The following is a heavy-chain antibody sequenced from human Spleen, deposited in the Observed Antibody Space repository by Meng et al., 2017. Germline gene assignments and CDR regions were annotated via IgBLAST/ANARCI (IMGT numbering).Heavy chain of an antibody. V-gene: IGHV3-48*03. J-gene: IGHJ6*02. CDR1: GFIFNNYA. CDR2: ISGSGTIK. D-gene: IGHD5-18*01. Sequence: LSLTCAASGFIFNNYAMTWVRQAPGKGLEWVSYISGSGTIKFYADSVKGRFTISRDNAKNSLSLQMDSLRAEDTGVYYCARDHSGYSHGEFYHYGMDVWGQGTTVTVSS. CDR3: ARDHSGYSHGEFYHYGMDV.